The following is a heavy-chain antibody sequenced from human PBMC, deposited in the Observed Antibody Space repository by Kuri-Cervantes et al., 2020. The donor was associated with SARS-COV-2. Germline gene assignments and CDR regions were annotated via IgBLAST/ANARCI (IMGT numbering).Heavy chain of an antibody. CDR2: IRYDGSNK. D-gene: IGHD4-11*01. Sequence: GGSLRLSCAASGFTFSSYGMHWVRQAPGKGLEWVAFIRYDGSNKYYADSVKGRFTISRDNSKNTLYLQMNSLKTEDTAVYYCTTLYPHDYIFLLPQKNYYYYYMDAWGKGTTVTVSS. CDR1: GFTFSSYG. V-gene: IGHV3-30*02. CDR3: TTLYPHDYIFLLPQKNYYYYYMDA. J-gene: IGHJ6*03.